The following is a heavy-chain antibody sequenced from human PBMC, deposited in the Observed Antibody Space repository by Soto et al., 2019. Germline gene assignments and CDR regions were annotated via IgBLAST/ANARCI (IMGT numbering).Heavy chain of an antibody. CDR1: GGSISSSGFS. J-gene: IGHJ4*02. Sequence: PSETLSLTCTVSGGSISSSGFSWSWIRQPPGKGLEWIGYIYHTGSTYYSPSLKSRLTMSVDTSKNQFSLKLTSVTAADTAVYYYARRDDFWSGYSIDYWGLGTLVTVSS. V-gene: IGHV4-30-2*01. CDR2: IYHTGST. D-gene: IGHD3-3*01. CDR3: ARRDDFWSGYSIDY.